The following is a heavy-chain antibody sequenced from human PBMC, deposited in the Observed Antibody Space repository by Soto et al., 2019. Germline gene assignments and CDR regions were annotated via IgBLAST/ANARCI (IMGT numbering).Heavy chain of an antibody. CDR3: AKAPADDSSGYYFDY. CDR2: ISGSGGST. D-gene: IGHD3-22*01. CDR1: GFTFSSYA. J-gene: IGHJ4*02. V-gene: IGHV3-23*01. Sequence: PGGSMRLSCAASGFTFSSYAMSWVRQAPGKGLEWVSAISGSGGSTYYADSVKGRFTISRDNSKNTLYLQMNSLRAEDTAVYYCAKAPADDSSGYYFDYWGQGTLVTVSS.